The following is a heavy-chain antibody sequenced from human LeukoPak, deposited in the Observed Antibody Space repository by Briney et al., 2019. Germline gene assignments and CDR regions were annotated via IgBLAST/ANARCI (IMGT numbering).Heavy chain of an antibody. CDR1: GYSISSGSFY. V-gene: IGHV4-31*03. J-gene: IGHJ6*02. CDR2: IYFSGTT. Sequence: SQTLSLTCSVSGYSISSGSFYWSWVRQLPGKGLEWLGYIYFSGTTYYHPSFQSRLTLSLDTSKNQFSLNLTSVTVADTAVYYCARDQLGSGNYGMDVWGPGTTVTVSS. D-gene: IGHD1-1*01. CDR3: ARDQLGSGNYGMDV.